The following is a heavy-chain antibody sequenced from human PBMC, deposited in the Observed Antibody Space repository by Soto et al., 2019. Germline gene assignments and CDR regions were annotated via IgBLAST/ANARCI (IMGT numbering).Heavy chain of an antibody. CDR1: GFSLSTSGMC. V-gene: IGHV2-70*01. J-gene: IGHJ5*02. D-gene: IGHD6-13*01. CDR2: IDWDDDK. CDR3: ARIRRSSFFSWFDP. Sequence: SGPTLVNPTQPLTLTCTFSGFSLSTSGMCVSWIRQPPGKALEWLALIDWDDDKYYSTSLKTRLTISKDTSKNQVVLTMTNMDPVDTATYYCARIRRSSFFSWFDPWGQGTRVTAPQ.